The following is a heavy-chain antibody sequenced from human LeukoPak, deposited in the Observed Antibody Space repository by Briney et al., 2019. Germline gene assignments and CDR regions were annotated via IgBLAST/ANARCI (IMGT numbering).Heavy chain of an antibody. V-gene: IGHV4-34*01. CDR1: GGSFSGYY. J-gene: IGHJ3*02. CDR2: INHSGST. CDR3: ARGQLRSSGYYYTPRDAFDI. D-gene: IGHD3-22*01. Sequence: PSETLSLTCAVYGGSFSGYYWSWIRQPPGKGLEWIGEINHSGSTNYNPSLKSRVTISVDTSKNQFSLKLSSVTAADTAVYYCARGQLRSSGYYYTPRDAFDIWGQGTMVTVSS.